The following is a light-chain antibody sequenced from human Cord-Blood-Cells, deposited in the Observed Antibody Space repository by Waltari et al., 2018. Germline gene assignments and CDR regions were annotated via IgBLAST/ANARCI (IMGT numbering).Light chain of an antibody. V-gene: IGLV2-11*01. J-gene: IGLJ3*02. CDR2: DVS. Sequence: GSPGQPVTISCTGTSSDVGGYNYVSWYQQHPGKAPKLMIYDVSKRPSGVPDRFSGSKSGNTASLTISGLQAEDEADYYCCSYAGSYTLVFGGGTKLTVL. CDR1: SSDVGGYNY. CDR3: CSYAGSYTLV.